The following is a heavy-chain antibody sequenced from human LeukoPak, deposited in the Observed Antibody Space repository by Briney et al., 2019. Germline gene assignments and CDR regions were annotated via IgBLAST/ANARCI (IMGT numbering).Heavy chain of an antibody. CDR2: IYYSGGT. CDR1: GGSISSYY. D-gene: IGHD4-17*01. V-gene: IGHV4-59*01. J-gene: IGHJ4*02. Sequence: SETLSLTCTVSGGSISSYYWSWIRQPPGKGLEWIGYIYYSGGTNYNPSLKSRVTISVDTSKNQFSLKLSSVTAADTAVYYCARGDYGSYFDYWGQGTLVTVSS. CDR3: ARGDYGSYFDY.